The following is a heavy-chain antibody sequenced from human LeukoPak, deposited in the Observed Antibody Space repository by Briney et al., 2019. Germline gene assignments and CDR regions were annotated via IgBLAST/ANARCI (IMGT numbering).Heavy chain of an antibody. V-gene: IGHV4-38-2*02. J-gene: IGHJ4*02. CDR2: IYHCGST. D-gene: IGHD6-13*01. CDR3: ARRRRIAAAVYYFDY. CDR1: GYSISSGYY. Sequence: ASETLSLTCTVSGYSISSGYYWGWIRQPPGQGLEWIGSIYHCGSTYYNPSLKSRVTISVDTSKNQFSLKLSSVTAADTAVYYCARRRRIAAAVYYFDYWGQGTLVTVSS.